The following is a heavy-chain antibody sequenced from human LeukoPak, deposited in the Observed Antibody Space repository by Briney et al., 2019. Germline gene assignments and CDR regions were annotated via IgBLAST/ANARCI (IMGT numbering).Heavy chain of an antibody. J-gene: IGHJ3*02. CDR1: GYTFTXYD. V-gene: IGHV1-8*01. CDR2: MNPNSGNT. D-gene: IGHD3-22*01. Sequence: KVSCKAXGYTFTXYDINWVRQATGQGLEWMGWMNPNSGNTGYAQKFQGRVTMTRNTSISTAYMELSSLRSEDTAVYYCARMDSSGFGDAFDIWGQGTMVTVSS. CDR3: ARMDSSGFGDAFDI.